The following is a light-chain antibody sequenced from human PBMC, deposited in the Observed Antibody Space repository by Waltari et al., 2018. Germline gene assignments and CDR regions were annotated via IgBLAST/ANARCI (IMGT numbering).Light chain of an antibody. J-gene: IGKJ5*01. CDR2: DAS. V-gene: IGKV3-11*01. CDR3: HQRSDWPIT. CDR1: QSVSSY. Sequence: EIVLTQSPATLSLSPGERATLSCRASQSVSSYLAWYQQKPGQAPRLLIYDASTRATGIPARFSGSGSGTDFTLTISCLEPEDFALYYCHQRSDWPITFCQGTRLEIK.